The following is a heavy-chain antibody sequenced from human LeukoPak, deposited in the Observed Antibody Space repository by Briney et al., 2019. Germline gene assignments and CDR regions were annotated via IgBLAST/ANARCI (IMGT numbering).Heavy chain of an antibody. CDR3: AKQPAVTTYFDY. Sequence: GGSLRLSCVASGFTFSSHAMSWVRQAPGKGLEWVSFISGSGGSTYYADSVKGRFTISRDNSKNTLYLEMNSLRAEDTAVYYCAKQPAVTTYFDYWGQGTLVTVSS. D-gene: IGHD4-17*01. V-gene: IGHV3-23*01. CDR1: GFTFSSHA. J-gene: IGHJ4*02. CDR2: ISGSGGST.